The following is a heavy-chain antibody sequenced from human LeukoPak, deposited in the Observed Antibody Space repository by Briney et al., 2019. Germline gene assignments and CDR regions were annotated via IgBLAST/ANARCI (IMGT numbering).Heavy chain of an antibody. CDR3: ARDLITMVRGVRPPTDY. J-gene: IGHJ4*02. CDR2: INPNSGGT. V-gene: IGHV1-2*02. CDR1: GYTFTGYY. Sequence: ASVKVSCKASGYTFTGYYMHWVRQAPGQGLEWMGWINPNSGGTNYAQKFQGRVTMTRDTSISTAYMELSRLRSDDTAVYYCARDLITMVRGVRPPTDYWGQGTLVTVSS. D-gene: IGHD3-10*01.